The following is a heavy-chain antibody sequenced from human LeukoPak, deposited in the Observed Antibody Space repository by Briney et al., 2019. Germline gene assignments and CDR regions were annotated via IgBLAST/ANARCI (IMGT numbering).Heavy chain of an antibody. J-gene: IGHJ4*02. CDR3: ARDVPDFWSGSDY. V-gene: IGHV1-18*01. CDR1: GYPFTTYG. CDR2: ISGNDGDT. Sequence: VASVKVSCKASGYPFTTYGLSWVRQAPGQGLEWMGQISGNDGDTNYAQKFQGRVTMTTDTATSTAYMELTSLRSDDTAVYYCARDVPDFWSGSDYWGQGTLVTVSP. D-gene: IGHD3-3*01.